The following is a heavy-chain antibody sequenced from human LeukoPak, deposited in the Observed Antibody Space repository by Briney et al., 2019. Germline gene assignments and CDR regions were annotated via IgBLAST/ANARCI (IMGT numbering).Heavy chain of an antibody. CDR2: INHSGST. CDR3: ARGGIVVVPAARGWFDP. CDR1: GXSFSGYY. D-gene: IGHD2-2*01. Sequence: PSETLSLTCAVYGXSFSGYYWSWIRQPPGKGLEWIGEINHSGSTNYNPSLKSRVTISVDTSKNQFSLKLSSVTAADTAVYYCARGGIVVVPAARGWFDPWGQGTLVTVSS. J-gene: IGHJ5*02. V-gene: IGHV4-34*01.